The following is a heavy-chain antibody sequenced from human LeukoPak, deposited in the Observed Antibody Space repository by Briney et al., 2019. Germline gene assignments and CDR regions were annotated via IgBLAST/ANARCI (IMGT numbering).Heavy chain of an antibody. D-gene: IGHD5-24*01. J-gene: IGHJ4*02. Sequence: GGSLRLSCAASGFTFSDYWMSWVRQAPGKGLEWVANVKQDGGEKHYIDSVKGRFTISRDNAENSIYLQMSSLRAEDTAVYYCARARASYNPFDYWGQGTLVTVSS. CDR1: GFTFSDYW. CDR3: ARARASYNPFDY. V-gene: IGHV3-7*01. CDR2: VKQDGGEK.